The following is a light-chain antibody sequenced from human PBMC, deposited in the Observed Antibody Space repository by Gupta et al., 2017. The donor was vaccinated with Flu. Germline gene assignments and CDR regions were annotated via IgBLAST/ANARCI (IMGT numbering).Light chain of an antibody. J-gene: IGKJ2*01. CDR1: QSVNIY. V-gene: IGKV3-11*01. CDR3: QQPSGLPTYT. CDR2: DAS. Sequence: ATLSLSPGERAILSCRASQSVNIYLAWYQQKPGQPPRLLMFDASKRAAGIPDRFSGSGYGTDFTLTISTREPEDFAVYYCQQPSGLPTYTFGQGTKLE.